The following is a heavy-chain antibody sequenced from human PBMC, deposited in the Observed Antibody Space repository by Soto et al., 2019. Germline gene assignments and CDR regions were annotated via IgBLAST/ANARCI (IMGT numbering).Heavy chain of an antibody. CDR3: AAGRTSSRFFDWLQPFDP. V-gene: IGHV1-18*01. CDR2: VSAYIGTT. CDR1: GYTFTSYG. Sequence: ASVKVSCKASGYTFTSYGISWVRQAPGQGPEWVGWVSAYIGTTYYAQKLQGRVTMTADTSTNTAYMELRSLRSEDTAVYYCAAGRTSSRFFDWLQPFDPWGQGTLVTVSS. D-gene: IGHD3-9*01. J-gene: IGHJ5*02.